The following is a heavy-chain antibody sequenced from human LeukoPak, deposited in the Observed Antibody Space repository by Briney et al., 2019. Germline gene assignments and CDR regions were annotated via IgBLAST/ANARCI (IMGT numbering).Heavy chain of an antibody. D-gene: IGHD5-24*01. CDR3: AREIRDTIDY. V-gene: IGHV3-66*01. Sequence: PGGSLRLSCAASGFTVSSNYMSWVRQAPGKGLEWVSVIYSGGSTYYADSVKGRFTISRDNAKNSLYLQMNSLRAEDTAVYYCAREIRDTIDYWGQGTLVTVSS. CDR1: GFTVSSNY. J-gene: IGHJ4*02. CDR2: IYSGGST.